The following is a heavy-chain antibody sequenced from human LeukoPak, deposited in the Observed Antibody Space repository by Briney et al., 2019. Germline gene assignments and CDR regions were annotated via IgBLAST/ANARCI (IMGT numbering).Heavy chain of an antibody. V-gene: IGHV3-23*01. D-gene: IGHD6-13*01. CDR1: GFTFNNYA. CDR2: VSVSGGNT. J-gene: IGHJ6*02. Sequence: PGGSLRLSCGASGFTFNNYAMNWVRQAPGKGLEWVSTVSVSGGNTYYADSVKGRFTVSRDNSKNTLYLQMNSLRAEDSAIYYCAKDTHLEAAAGTDYYGMDVWGQGTTVTVSS. CDR3: AKDTHLEAAAGTDYYGMDV.